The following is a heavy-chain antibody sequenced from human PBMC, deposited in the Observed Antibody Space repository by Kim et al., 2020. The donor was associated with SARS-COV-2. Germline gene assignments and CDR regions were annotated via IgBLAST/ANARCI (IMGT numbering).Heavy chain of an antibody. D-gene: IGHD1-26*01. V-gene: IGHV4-59*01. J-gene: IGHJ4*02. Sequence: SETLSLTCTVSGGSSSSSYWAWIRQPPGKGLECIGDIYYTGSTAYNPSLKSRVTISRDTSRNQFSLKLSSVTAADTAVYYCAILGATDYFDYWGQGILV. CDR3: AILGATDYFDY. CDR2: IYYTGST. CDR1: GGSSSSSY.